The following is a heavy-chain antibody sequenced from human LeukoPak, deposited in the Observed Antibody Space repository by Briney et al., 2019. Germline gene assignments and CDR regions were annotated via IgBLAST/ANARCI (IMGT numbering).Heavy chain of an antibody. D-gene: IGHD3-10*01. CDR1: GDSISSSSYY. V-gene: IGHV4-39*07. CDR2: LFSSETT. CDR3: ARVYDSGSQAYFYYMDV. Sequence: PSETLSLTCTVSGDSISSSSYYWAWLRQPPGKGLEWIGSLFSSETTYYNPALKSRVTMSVDTSKNQFSLKVNSVTAADTAVYYCARVYDSGSQAYFYYMDVWGKGTTVTISS. J-gene: IGHJ6*03.